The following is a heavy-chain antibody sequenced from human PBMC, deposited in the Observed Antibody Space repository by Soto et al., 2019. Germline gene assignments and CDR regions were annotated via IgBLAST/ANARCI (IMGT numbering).Heavy chain of an antibody. CDR3: ARDVAWFGELFLPTTHLYYYYGMDV. V-gene: IGHV4-30-2*01. CDR1: GGYISGGYYS. D-gene: IGHD3-10*01. Sequence: SETLSLTCAVSGGYISGGYYSWSWIRQPPGKGLEWIGFIYNSGSTYYNSSLKSRVTISVDRSKNHFFLNLTSVTAEDTAVYYCARDVAWFGELFLPTTHLYYYYGMDVWGQGTTVTVSS. J-gene: IGHJ6*02. CDR2: IYNSGST.